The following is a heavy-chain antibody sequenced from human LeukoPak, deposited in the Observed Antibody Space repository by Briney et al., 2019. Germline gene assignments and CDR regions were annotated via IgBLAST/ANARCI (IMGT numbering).Heavy chain of an antibody. V-gene: IGHV3-66*01. CDR2: IYSGGGT. Sequence: PGGSLRLSCAATGFTVRNTYMNWVRQAPGKGLEWVSVIYSGGGTYYAASVKGRFTISGDNSKNTLYLQMNSLRAEDTAVYYCVRDDRRYGDYGYFDYWGQGTLVTVSS. J-gene: IGHJ4*02. CDR3: VRDDRRYGDYGYFDY. D-gene: IGHD4-17*01. CDR1: GFTVRNTY.